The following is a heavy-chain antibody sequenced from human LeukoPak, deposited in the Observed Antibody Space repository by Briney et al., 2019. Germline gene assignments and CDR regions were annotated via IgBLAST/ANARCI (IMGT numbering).Heavy chain of an antibody. J-gene: IGHJ3*02. CDR2: IYYTGST. V-gene: IGHV4-59*08. D-gene: IGHD3-3*01. CDR1: GGSISSYF. Sequence: SETLSLTCTVSGGSISSYFWSWIRQPPGKGLEWIGYIYYTGSTTYNPSLKSRVTISVDTSKNQFFLKLGSVTAADTAVYYCARRLGYYDFWSGYYTDAFDIWGQGTMVTVSS. CDR3: ARRLGYYDFWSGYYTDAFDI.